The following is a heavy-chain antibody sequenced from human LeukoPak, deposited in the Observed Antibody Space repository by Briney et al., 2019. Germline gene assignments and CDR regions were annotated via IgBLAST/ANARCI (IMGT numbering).Heavy chain of an antibody. V-gene: IGHV1-2*02. CDR3: ARGSSGWYAGYWFDP. D-gene: IGHD6-19*01. CDR2: INPNSGGT. Sequence: ASVKVSCKASGYTFTGYYMHWVRQAPGQGLEWMGGINPNSGGTKYAQKFQGRATMTRDTSISTAYMELSRLRSDDTAVYYCARGSSGWYAGYWFDPWGQGTLVTVSS. J-gene: IGHJ5*02. CDR1: GYTFTGYY.